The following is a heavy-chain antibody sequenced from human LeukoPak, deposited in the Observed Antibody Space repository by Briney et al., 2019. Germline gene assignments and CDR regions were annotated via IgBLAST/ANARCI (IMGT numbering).Heavy chain of an antibody. CDR2: IRTKLRNYAT. CDR1: GFIFSGSG. D-gene: IGHD1-20*01. V-gene: IGHV3-73*01. CDR3: TTYISGHY. Sequence: GGSLTLSCATSGFIFSGSGIHWVRQASGRGLEWVGRIRTKLRNYATAYAASVKGRFTISRDDSGGTAYLQMNSLKTEDTAVYYCTTYISGHYWGQGTLVTVSS. J-gene: IGHJ4*02.